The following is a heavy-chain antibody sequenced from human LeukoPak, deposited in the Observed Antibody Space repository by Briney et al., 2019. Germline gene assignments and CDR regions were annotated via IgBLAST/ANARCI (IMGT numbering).Heavy chain of an antibody. CDR3: ARALVAATPGPFDY. J-gene: IGHJ4*02. D-gene: IGHD2-15*01. CDR2: INHSGST. V-gene: IGHV4-34*01. CDR1: GGSFSGYY. Sequence: SETLSLTCAVYGGSFSGYYWSWIRQPPGKGLEWIGEINHSGSTNYNPSLKSRVTISVDTSKDQFSLKLSSVTAADTAVYYCARALVAATPGPFDYWGQGTLVTVSS.